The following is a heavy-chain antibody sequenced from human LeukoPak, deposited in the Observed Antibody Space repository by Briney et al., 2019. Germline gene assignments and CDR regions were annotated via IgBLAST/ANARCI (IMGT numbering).Heavy chain of an antibody. V-gene: IGHV3-33*08. J-gene: IGHJ4*02. CDR2: IWYDGNNK. CDR3: ARDYYGSGSSVDS. CDR1: GFTFSSYG. Sequence: PGGSLRLSCAASGFTFSSYGMHWVRQAPGKGREWVAVIWYDGNNKYYTDSVKGRFTISRDNSKNTLYLQMNSLRAEDTAVYYCARDYYGSGSSVDSWGQGTLVIVSS. D-gene: IGHD3-10*01.